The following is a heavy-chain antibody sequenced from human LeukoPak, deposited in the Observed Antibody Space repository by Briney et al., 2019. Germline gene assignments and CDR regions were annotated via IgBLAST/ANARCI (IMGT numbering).Heavy chain of an antibody. J-gene: IGHJ4*02. Sequence: GGSLRLSCAASGFTFSGSAMHWVRQASGKGLEWVGRIRSKANSYATAYAASVKGRFTISRDDSKNTAYLQMNSLETEDTAVYYCTRQVYYDSSGYPVYWGQGTLVTVSS. D-gene: IGHD3-22*01. CDR1: GFTFSGSA. V-gene: IGHV3-73*01. CDR2: IRSKANSYAT. CDR3: TRQVYYDSSGYPVY.